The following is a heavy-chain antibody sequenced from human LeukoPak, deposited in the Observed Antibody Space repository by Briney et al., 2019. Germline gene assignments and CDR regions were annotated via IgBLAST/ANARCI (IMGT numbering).Heavy chain of an antibody. CDR1: GFTFYSFA. J-gene: IGHJ4*02. V-gene: IGHV3-30*02. Sequence: GGSLRLSCAASGFTFYSFAMHWVRQTPGKGLEHLAFIPPDGRDPYHAESVKGRFTISRDNSRNTLYLQMNSLRAEDTALYYCAKLMTDSSGHYYLDYWGQGTLVTVSS. D-gene: IGHD6-19*01. CDR2: IPPDGRDP. CDR3: AKLMTDSSGHYYLDY.